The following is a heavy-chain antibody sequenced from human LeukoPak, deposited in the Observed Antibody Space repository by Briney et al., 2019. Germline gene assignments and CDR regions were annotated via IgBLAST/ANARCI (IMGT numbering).Heavy chain of an antibody. CDR2: ISWNSGSI. D-gene: IGHD5-18*01. CDR1: GFTFDDYA. Sequence: GRSLRLSCAASGFTFDDYAMHWVRQAPGKGLEWVSGISWNSGSIGYADSVKGRFTISRDNAKNSLYLQMNSLRAEDTALYYCAKDIKGDTAMVDYWGQGTLVTVSS. CDR3: AKDIKGDTAMVDY. V-gene: IGHV3-9*01. J-gene: IGHJ4*02.